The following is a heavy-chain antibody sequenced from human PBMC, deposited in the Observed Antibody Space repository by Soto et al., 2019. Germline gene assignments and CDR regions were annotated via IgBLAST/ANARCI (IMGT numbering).Heavy chain of an antibody. V-gene: IGHV3-23*01. CDR1: GFSFSSYA. J-gene: IGHJ4*02. Sequence: EVQLLESGGGLVQPGGSLRLSCAASGFSFSSYAMVWVRQAPGKGLEWVSVISARGVSLYFADSVKGRFTISRDNSKNILSLEMNSLRAEDTATNYCAKGSIEYSAAVDNGGQGTLVVVSS. CDR2: ISARGVSL. CDR3: AKGSIEYSAAVDN. D-gene: IGHD5-12*01.